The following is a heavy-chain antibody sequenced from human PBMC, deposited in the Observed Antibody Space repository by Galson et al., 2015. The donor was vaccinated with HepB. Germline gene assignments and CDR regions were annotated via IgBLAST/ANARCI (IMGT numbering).Heavy chain of an antibody. D-gene: IGHD3-10*01. CDR3: AKDNPVLHT. J-gene: IGHJ5*02. CDR2: ISYDGSNK. Sequence: SLRLSCAASGFTFSSYGMHWVRQAPGKGLEWVAVISYDGSNKYYADSVKGRFTISRDNSKNTLYLQMNSLRAEDTAVYYCAKDNPVLHTWGQGTLVTVSS. CDR1: GFTFSSYG. V-gene: IGHV3-30*18.